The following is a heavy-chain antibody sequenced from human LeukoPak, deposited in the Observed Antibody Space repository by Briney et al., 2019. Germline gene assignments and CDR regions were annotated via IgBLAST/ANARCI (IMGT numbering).Heavy chain of an antibody. D-gene: IGHD3-22*01. V-gene: IGHV4-59*08. J-gene: IGHJ4*02. CDR2: IYYSGST. CDR3: ARRRAGYYDPFDY. CDR1: GGSISSYY. Sequence: SETLSLTCTVSGGSISSYYWSWIRQPPGKGLEWIGYIYYSGSTNYNPSLKSRVTLSVDTSKNQFSLKLSSVTAADTAVYYCARRRAGYYDPFDYWGQGTLVTVSS.